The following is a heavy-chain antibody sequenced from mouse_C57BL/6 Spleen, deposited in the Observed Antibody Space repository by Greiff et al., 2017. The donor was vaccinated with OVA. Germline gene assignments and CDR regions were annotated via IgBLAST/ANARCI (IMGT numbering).Heavy chain of an antibody. CDR1: GYTFTSYW. CDR3: ARGGNYLDY. Sequence: QVQLQQSGAELVMPGASVKLSCKASGYTFTSYWMHWVKQRPGQGLGWIGEIDPSDSYTNYNQKFKGKSTLTVDKSSSTAYMQLSSLTSEDSAVYYCARGGNYLDYWGQGTTLTVSS. CDR2: IDPSDSYT. V-gene: IGHV1-69*01. J-gene: IGHJ2*01.